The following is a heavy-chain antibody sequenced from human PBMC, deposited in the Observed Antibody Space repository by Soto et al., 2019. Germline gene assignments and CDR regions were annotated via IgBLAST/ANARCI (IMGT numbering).Heavy chain of an antibody. CDR1: GGSVNTDFW. D-gene: IGHD3-16*02. J-gene: IGHJ4*02. Sequence: ASETLSLTCAVSGGSVNTDFWWSWVRQPPGKGLEWIGEVHHSGTTNYIQSLTSRLTMSVDKSGNQVSLELTPVAAADTAVYYCARGVSYRWVYWGQGTLVTVSS. CDR2: VHHSGTT. V-gene: IGHV4-4*02. CDR3: ARGVSYRWVY.